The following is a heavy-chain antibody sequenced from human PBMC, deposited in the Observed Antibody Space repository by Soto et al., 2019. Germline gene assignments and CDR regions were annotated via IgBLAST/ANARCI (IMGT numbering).Heavy chain of an antibody. D-gene: IGHD2-15*01. CDR2: IYYSGST. CDR1: GGSISSGGYY. J-gene: IGHJ4*02. CDR3: ARVPGPSSCYFYYFDY. V-gene: IGHV4-31*03. Sequence: SETLSLTCTVSGGSISSGGYYWSWIRQHPGKGLEWIGYIYYSGSTYYNPSLKSRVTISLDTSKNQFSLKLSSVTAADTAVYYCARVPGPSSCYFYYFDYCGQGTLVTVSS.